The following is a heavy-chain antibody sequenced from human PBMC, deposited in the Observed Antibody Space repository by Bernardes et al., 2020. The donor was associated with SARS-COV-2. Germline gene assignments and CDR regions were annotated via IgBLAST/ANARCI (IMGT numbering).Heavy chain of an antibody. Sequence: GGSLRLSCAASGFTFSSYWMSWVRQAPGKGLEWVANIKQDGSEKYYVDSMKGRFTISRDNAKNSLYLQMNSLRAEDTAVYYCARDVSSSWPGYYYYYYGMDVWGQGTTVTVSS. D-gene: IGHD6-13*01. J-gene: IGHJ6*02. CDR1: GFTFSSYW. V-gene: IGHV3-7*03. CDR2: IKQDGSEK. CDR3: ARDVSSSWPGYYYYYYGMDV.